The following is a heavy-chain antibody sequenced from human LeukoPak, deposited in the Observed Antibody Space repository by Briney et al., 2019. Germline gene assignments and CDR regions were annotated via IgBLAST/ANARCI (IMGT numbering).Heavy chain of an antibody. J-gene: IGHJ1*01. CDR2: IKQDGSER. V-gene: IGHV3-7*04. CDR1: GFTFSGCW. D-gene: IGHD3-9*01. Sequence: PAGSLRLSCAASGFTFSGCWMTWVRQAPGQGLEWVANIKQDGSERYYVDSVKGRFTISRDNAKNSLFLQMNSLRAEDTAVYYCARDDWSRGPLDNWGQGTLVTVSS. CDR3: ARDDWSRGPLDN.